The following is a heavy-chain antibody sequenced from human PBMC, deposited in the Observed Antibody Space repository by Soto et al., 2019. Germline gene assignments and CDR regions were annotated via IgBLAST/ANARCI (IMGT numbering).Heavy chain of an antibody. V-gene: IGHV3-74*01. D-gene: IGHD3-22*01. CDR1: GFTFSSYW. CDR2: INSDGSST. J-gene: IGHJ1*01. Sequence: EVQLVESGGGLVQPGGSLRLSCAASGFTFSSYWMHWVRQAPGKGLVWVSRINSDGSSTSYADSVKGRFTISRDNAKNTMYLQMTSLRAEDTAVYYCARDVPYYYDSSGYSGYFQHWGQGTLVTVSS. CDR3: ARDVPYYYDSSGYSGYFQH.